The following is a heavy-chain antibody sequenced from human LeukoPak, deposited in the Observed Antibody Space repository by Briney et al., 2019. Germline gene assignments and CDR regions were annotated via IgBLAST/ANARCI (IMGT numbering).Heavy chain of an antibody. CDR1: GGTFSSYA. D-gene: IGHD3-22*01. CDR3: ARALIGYYDSSGYGYYYYYYMDV. Sequence: SVKVSCKASGGTFSSYAISWVRQAPGQGLEWMGGIIPIFGTANYAQKFQGRVTITTDESTSTAYMELSSLRSEDTAVYYCARALIGYYDSSGYGYYYYYYMDVWGKGTTVTVSS. V-gene: IGHV1-69*05. CDR2: IIPIFGTA. J-gene: IGHJ6*03.